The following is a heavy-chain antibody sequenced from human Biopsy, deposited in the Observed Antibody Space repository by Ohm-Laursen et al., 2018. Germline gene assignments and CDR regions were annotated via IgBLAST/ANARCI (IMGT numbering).Heavy chain of an antibody. V-gene: IGHV4-59*01. J-gene: IGHJ2*01. CDR3: ARDRGYYSDRTVPGYFDL. CDR1: GDSISSNY. D-gene: IGHD3-22*01. Sequence: SDTLSLTCTVSGDSISSNYRSWIRQPPGKGLEWIGYVFYTGSTDYNPSLQSRVTISVDTSKNHFSLRLRSVTPADTAIYYCARDRGYYSDRTVPGYFDLWGRGTLVTVSS. CDR2: VFYTGST.